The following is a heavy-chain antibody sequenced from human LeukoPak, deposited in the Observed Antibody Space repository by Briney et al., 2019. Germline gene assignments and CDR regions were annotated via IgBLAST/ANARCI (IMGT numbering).Heavy chain of an antibody. J-gene: IGHJ4*02. CDR1: GFPFSNYN. CDR3: AREYYDGGNSGYYYVELYYFDY. Sequence: GGSLRLSCEASGFPFSNYNMNWVRQAPGKGLEWVSSISSSGSYIYYADSLQGRFTISRDNAKNSLYLQMTSLRAEDTAVYYCAREYYDGGNSGYYYVELYYFDYWGQGTLVTVSS. D-gene: IGHD3-22*01. CDR2: ISSSGSYI. V-gene: IGHV3-21*01.